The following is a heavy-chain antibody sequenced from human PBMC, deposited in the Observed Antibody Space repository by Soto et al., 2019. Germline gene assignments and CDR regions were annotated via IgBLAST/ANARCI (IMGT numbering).Heavy chain of an antibody. D-gene: IGHD3-22*01. CDR2: IYPGDSDT. CDR3: ARTSAYSSGYYSDAFDI. CDR1: GYSFTSYW. Sequence: PGESLKISCKGSGYSFTSYWIGWVRQMPGKGLEWMGIIYPGDSDTRYSPSFQGQVTISADKSISTAYLQWSSLKASDTAMYYCARTSAYSSGYYSDAFDIWGQGTMVTVSS. V-gene: IGHV5-51*01. J-gene: IGHJ3*02.